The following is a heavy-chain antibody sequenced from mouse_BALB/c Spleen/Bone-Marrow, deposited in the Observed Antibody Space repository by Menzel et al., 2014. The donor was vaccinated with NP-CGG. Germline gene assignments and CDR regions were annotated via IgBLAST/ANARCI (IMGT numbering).Heavy chain of an antibody. CDR3: ARDHFYSGNYEFAY. V-gene: IGHV1-69*02. J-gene: IGHJ3*01. CDR1: GYTFTSYW. D-gene: IGHD2-1*01. Sequence: VQLQQSGPEVVKPGAPVKVSCKASGYTFTSYWMNWVKQRPGRGLEWIGRIVPSDSETHYNQKFKDKATLTVDKSSSTAYIQLSSLTSEDSAVYYCARDHFYSGNYEFAYWGQGTLVTVSA. CDR2: IVPSDSET.